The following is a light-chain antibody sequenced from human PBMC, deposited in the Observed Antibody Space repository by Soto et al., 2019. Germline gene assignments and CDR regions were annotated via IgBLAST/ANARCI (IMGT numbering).Light chain of an antibody. CDR1: QNVGNY. CDR3: QQRADWPIT. V-gene: IGKV3-11*01. Sequence: EIVLTQSPATLSLSPGERATLSCSASQNVGNYLAWYQQKPGQAPRLLIYDSSNRATGIPARFSGSGSGTDFTLTISSLEPEDFALYYCQQRADWPITFGPGTKVDI. J-gene: IGKJ3*01. CDR2: DSS.